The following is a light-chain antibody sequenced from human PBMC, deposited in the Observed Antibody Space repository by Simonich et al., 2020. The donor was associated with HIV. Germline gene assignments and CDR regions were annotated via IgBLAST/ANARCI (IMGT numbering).Light chain of an antibody. CDR2: GAS. CDR1: QSVSNN. V-gene: IGKV3-15*01. J-gene: IGKJ5*01. Sequence: EVVMTQSPATLSVSPGERATLSCRASQSVSNNLAWYQKKPCQAPRLLISGASTRATGIPARFSGSGSGTEFTLTISSLQSEDFAVYYCQQYNNWPPPITFGQGTRLEIK. CDR3: QQYNNWPPPIT.